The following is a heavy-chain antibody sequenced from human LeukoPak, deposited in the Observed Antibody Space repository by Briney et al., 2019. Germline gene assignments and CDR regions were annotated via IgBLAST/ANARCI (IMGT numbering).Heavy chain of an antibody. D-gene: IGHD1-1*01. J-gene: IGHJ4*02. CDR1: GFTFSSYW. CDR3: TRDRGAYNLYDY. Sequence: GGSLRLSCAASGFTFSSYWMSWVRQAPGKGPEWVANIKQDGSEKYYVDSVKGRFTISRDNAKNSLYLQMNSLKTEDTAVYHCTRDRGAYNLYDYWGQGTLVTVSS. V-gene: IGHV3-7*03. CDR2: IKQDGSEK.